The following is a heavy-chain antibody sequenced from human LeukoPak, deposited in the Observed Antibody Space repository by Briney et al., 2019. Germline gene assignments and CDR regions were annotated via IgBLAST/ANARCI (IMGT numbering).Heavy chain of an antibody. V-gene: IGHV3-11*05. CDR2: ITPSSSYI. J-gene: IGHJ6*02. CDR3: ARGHYGMDV. Sequence: GGSLRLSCAASEFTFSDHYMSWIRQAPGKGLEWVSYITPSSSYIYYADSVKGRFTVSRDNAENSLYLQMNGLTAEDTAVYSCARGHYGMDVWGQGTTVTVSS. CDR1: EFTFSDHY.